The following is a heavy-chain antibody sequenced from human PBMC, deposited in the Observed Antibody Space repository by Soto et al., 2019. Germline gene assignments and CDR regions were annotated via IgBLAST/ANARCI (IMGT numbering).Heavy chain of an antibody. Sequence: SETLSLTCTVSGDSVNTGSYYWSWIRQPPGKGLEWIGYIYYSGSTNYNPSLKSRVTISVDTSKNQFSLKLSSVTAADTAVYYCARLGLRVGYYYMDVWGKGTTVTVSS. D-gene: IGHD4-17*01. V-gene: IGHV4-61*01. CDR3: ARLGLRVGYYYMDV. CDR1: GDSVNTGSYY. CDR2: IYYSGST. J-gene: IGHJ6*03.